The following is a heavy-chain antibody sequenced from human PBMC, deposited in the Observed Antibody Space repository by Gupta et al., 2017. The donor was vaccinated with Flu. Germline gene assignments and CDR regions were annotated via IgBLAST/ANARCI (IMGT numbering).Heavy chain of an antibody. V-gene: IGHV3-48*03. Sequence: EVQLVASGGGLVQPGGSLSLSCAAPGFIFSRYEIHWVRQPPGKGLEWVSYISSSGSTIYYADSVKGRFTISRENAKNSLYLQMNSLRAEDTAVYYCARVALSITMIVVVTSGMDVWGQGTTVTVSS. CDR1: GFIFSRYE. CDR2: ISSSGSTI. CDR3: ARVALSITMIVVVTSGMDV. J-gene: IGHJ6*02. D-gene: IGHD3-22*01.